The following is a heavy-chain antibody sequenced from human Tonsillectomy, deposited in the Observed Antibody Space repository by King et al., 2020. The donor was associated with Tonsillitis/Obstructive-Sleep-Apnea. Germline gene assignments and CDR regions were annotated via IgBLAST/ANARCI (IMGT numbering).Heavy chain of an antibody. Sequence: VQLQQWGAGLWKPSETLSLSCAVYGGSFSGYYWSWIRQPPGKGLEWIGEINQSGSTNYNPSLKSRVTISIDTSKNQFSLKLSSVTAADTAVYYCASLGNVVVVPGAIRAGYFDYWGQGTLVTVSS. CDR1: GGSFSGYY. D-gene: IGHD2-2*02. J-gene: IGHJ4*02. CDR2: INQSGST. CDR3: ASLGNVVVVPGAIRAGYFDY. V-gene: IGHV4-34*01.